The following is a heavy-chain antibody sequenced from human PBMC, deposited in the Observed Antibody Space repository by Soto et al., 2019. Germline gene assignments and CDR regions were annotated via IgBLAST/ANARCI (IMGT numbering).Heavy chain of an antibody. CDR2: ISAYNGNT. CDR3: AREDSSGWYWSLGEIYYYGMDV. CDR1: GYTFTSYG. J-gene: IGHJ6*02. D-gene: IGHD6-19*01. Sequence: QVQLVQSGAEVKKPGASVKVSCKASGYTFTSYGISWVRQAPGQGLEWMGWISAYNGNTNYAQKPQCRVTMTTDTSTSTAYMELRSLRSDDTAVYYCAREDSSGWYWSLGEIYYYGMDVWGQGTTVTVSS. V-gene: IGHV1-18*01.